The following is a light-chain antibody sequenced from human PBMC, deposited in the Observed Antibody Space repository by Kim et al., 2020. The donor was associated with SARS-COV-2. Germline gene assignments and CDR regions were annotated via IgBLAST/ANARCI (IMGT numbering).Light chain of an antibody. J-gene: IGLJ3*02. CDR2: STS. CDR3: LLYHGGAQV. Sequence: QAVVTQEPSLTVSPGGTVTLTCASSTGAVTSGYYPNWFQQKPGQAPRVLIYSTSNKHSWTPARFSGSLLGGKAALTLSGVQPEDEAEYYCLLYHGGAQVFGGGTKLTVL. CDR1: TGAVTSGYY. V-gene: IGLV7-43*01.